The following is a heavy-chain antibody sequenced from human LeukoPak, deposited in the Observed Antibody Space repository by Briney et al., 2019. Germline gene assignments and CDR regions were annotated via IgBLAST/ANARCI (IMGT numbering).Heavy chain of an antibody. Sequence: ASVKVSCKASGYTFTSYAMHWVRQAPGQRLEWMGWINAGNGNTKYSQKFQGRVTITRDTSASTAYMELSSLRSEDTAVYYCARDLQQLYDILTGYFGFDPWGQGTLVTVSS. J-gene: IGHJ5*02. CDR1: GYTFTSYA. D-gene: IGHD3-9*01. CDR2: INAGNGNT. CDR3: ARDLQQLYDILTGYFGFDP. V-gene: IGHV1-3*01.